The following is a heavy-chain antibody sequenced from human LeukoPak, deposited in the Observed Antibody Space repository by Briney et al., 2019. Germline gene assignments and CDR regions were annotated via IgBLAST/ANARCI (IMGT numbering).Heavy chain of an antibody. CDR3: AKVEGDGYKPLDY. CDR1: GFTFSNSP. CDR2: ISARNGDT. Sequence: GGSLRLSCAASGFTFSNSPMSWVRQGPGKGLEWASTISARNGDTHYADSVKGRFTISRDNSKNTLYLQMNSLRAEDTAVYYCAKVEGDGYKPLDYWGQGTLVTVSS. J-gene: IGHJ4*02. D-gene: IGHD5-24*01. V-gene: IGHV3-23*01.